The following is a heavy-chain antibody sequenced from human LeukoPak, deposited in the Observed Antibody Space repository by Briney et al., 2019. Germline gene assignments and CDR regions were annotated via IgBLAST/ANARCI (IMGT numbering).Heavy chain of an antibody. CDR1: GFTFGSYA. CDR3: AKTTTGYSSGRYPAWPIDY. Sequence: PGGSLRLSCAASGFTFGSYAMYWVRQAPGKGLEWVSGIFGSGGSAHYADSVKGRFTISGDNSKNTVYLQMDSLRAEDTAIYYCAKTTTGYSSGRYPAWPIDYWGQGTLVTVPS. J-gene: IGHJ4*02. V-gene: IGHV3-23*01. CDR2: IFGSGGSA. D-gene: IGHD2-15*01.